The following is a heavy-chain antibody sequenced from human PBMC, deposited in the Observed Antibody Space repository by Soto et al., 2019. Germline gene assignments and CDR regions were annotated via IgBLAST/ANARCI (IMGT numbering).Heavy chain of an antibody. Sequence: GESLKISCKGSGYSFTSYWIGWVRQMPGKGLEWMGIIYPCDSDTRYSPSFQGQVTISADKSISTAYLQWSSLKASDTAMYYCARTSTGTTFYSAFDIWGQGTMVTVSS. CDR1: GYSFTSYW. V-gene: IGHV5-51*01. D-gene: IGHD1-1*01. J-gene: IGHJ3*02. CDR3: ARTSTGTTFYSAFDI. CDR2: IYPCDSDT.